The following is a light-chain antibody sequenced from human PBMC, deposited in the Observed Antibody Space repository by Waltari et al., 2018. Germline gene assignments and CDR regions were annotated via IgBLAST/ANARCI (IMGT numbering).Light chain of an antibody. CDR3: QQSYSTPRT. CDR2: AAS. J-gene: IGKJ1*01. Sequence: DIQMTQSPSSLSASVGDRVTLTCRASQTISTYLNWYQQKPGKAPKLLIYAASTLQSGVPSTFSGSGSGTDFTLTISSLRPEDFATYYCQQSYSTPRTFGQGTKVEIK. V-gene: IGKV1-39*01. CDR1: QTISTY.